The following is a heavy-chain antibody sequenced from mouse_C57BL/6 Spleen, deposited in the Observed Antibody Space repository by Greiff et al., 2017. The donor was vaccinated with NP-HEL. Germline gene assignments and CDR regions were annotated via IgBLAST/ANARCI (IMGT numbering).Heavy chain of an antibody. CDR2: ISSGSSTI. CDR3: ARPTIVTTRYFDY. V-gene: IGHV5-17*01. CDR1: GFTFSDYG. Sequence: EVMLVESGGGLVKPGGSLKLSCAASGFTFSDYGMHWVRQAPEKGLEWVAYISSGSSTIYYADTVKGRFTISRDNAKNTLFLQMTSLRSEDTAMYYCARPTIVTTRYFDYWGQGTTLTVSS. D-gene: IGHD2-5*01. J-gene: IGHJ2*01.